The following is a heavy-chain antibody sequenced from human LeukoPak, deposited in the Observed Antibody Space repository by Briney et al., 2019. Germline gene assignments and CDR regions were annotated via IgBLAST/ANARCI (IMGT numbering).Heavy chain of an antibody. D-gene: IGHD1-26*01. J-gene: IGHJ4*02. CDR2: ISAYNGNT. V-gene: IGHV1-18*04. CDR1: GYTFTSYY. CDR3: ARVELSPFDY. Sequence: ASVKVSCKASGYTFTSYYMHWVRQAPGQGLEWMGWISAYNGNTNYAQKLQGRVTMTTDTSTSTAYMELRSLRSDDTAVYYCARVELSPFDYWGQGTLVTVSS.